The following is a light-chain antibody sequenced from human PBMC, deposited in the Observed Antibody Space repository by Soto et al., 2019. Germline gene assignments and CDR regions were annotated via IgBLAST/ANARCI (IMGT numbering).Light chain of an antibody. CDR1: SSDVGGYIY. J-gene: IGLJ2*01. V-gene: IGLV2-14*01. CDR2: DVS. CDR3: SSYTSSSTLEGV. Sequence: QSALTQPASVSGSPGQSITISCTGTSSDVGGYIYVSWYQQHPGKAPKLMIYDVSNRPSGVSNRFSGSKSGNTASLTISGLQAEDEADYYCSSYTSSSTLEGVFGGGTKVTVL.